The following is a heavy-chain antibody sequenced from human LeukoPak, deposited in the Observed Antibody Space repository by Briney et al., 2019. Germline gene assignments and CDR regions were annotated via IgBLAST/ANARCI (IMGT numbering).Heavy chain of an antibody. CDR3: ARAYSTGWYDAFDI. Sequence: PGGSLRLSCAASGFTFSSYAMHWVRQAPGKGLEWVAVISYDGNNKYYAESVKGRFTISRDNSKNTLYLQMNSLRAEDTAVYYCARAYSTGWYDAFDIWGQGTMVTVSS. D-gene: IGHD6-19*01. V-gene: IGHV3-30*04. CDR1: GFTFSSYA. CDR2: ISYDGNNK. J-gene: IGHJ3*02.